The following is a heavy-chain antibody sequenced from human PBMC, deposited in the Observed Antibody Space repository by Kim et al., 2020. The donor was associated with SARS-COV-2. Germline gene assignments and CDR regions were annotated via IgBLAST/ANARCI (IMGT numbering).Heavy chain of an antibody. Sequence: SETLSLTCTVSGGSISSSSYYWGWIRQPPGKGLEWIGSIYYSGSTYYNPSLKSRVTISVDTSKNQFSLKLSSVTAEDTAVYYCARHRREGLQTIPYYFD. D-gene: IGHD2-21*01. J-gene: IGHJ4*01. CDR1: GGSISSSSYY. V-gene: IGHV4-39*01. CDR3: ARHRREGLQTIPYYFD. CDR2: IYYSGST.